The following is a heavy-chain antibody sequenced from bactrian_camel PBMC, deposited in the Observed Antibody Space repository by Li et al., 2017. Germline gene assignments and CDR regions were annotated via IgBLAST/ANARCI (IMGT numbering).Heavy chain of an antibody. Sequence: HVQLVESGGGLVQLGESLRLSCVASGITFSRHDMSWVRQAPGKEVEWVAGITSLPSLFRAASYADSVMGRFSVSKDIAKNTLYLQMNNLEPGDTAMYYCAADPGPLSDGLGRIVATSPDHWGQGTQVTVS. V-gene: IGHV3S6*01. CDR1: GITFSRHD. CDR3: AADPGPLSDGLGRIVATSPDH. D-gene: IGHD1*01. CDR2: ITSLPSLFRAA. J-gene: IGHJ4*01.